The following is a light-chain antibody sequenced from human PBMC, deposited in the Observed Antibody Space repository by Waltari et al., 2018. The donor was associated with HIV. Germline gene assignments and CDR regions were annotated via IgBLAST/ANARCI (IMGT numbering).Light chain of an antibody. V-gene: IGLV2-14*03. J-gene: IGLJ3*02. Sequence: QSALTQPASVSGSPGQSITISCTGTSSDVGNSNYVSWFQQPPDKAPTLILFDVNKRPSGVSSRFSGSKSAKTASLTISGLQPEDEGDYFCTSFTSSDTWVFGGGTKVTVL. CDR2: DVN. CDR1: SSDVGNSNY. CDR3: TSFTSSDTWV.